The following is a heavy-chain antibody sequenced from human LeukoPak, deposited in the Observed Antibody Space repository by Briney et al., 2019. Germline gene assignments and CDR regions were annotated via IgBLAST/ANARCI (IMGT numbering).Heavy chain of an antibody. V-gene: IGHV3-21*04. D-gene: IGHD6-19*01. CDR1: GFTFSSYS. CDR3: ARALKVPKQWPRNWFDP. J-gene: IGHJ5*02. Sequence: GGSLRLSCAASGFTFSSYSMNWVRQAPGKGLEWVSSISSSSSYIYYADSVKGRFTISRDNAKNSLYLQMNSLRSEDTAVYYCARALKVPKQWPRNWFDPWGQGTLVTVSS. CDR2: ISSSSSYI.